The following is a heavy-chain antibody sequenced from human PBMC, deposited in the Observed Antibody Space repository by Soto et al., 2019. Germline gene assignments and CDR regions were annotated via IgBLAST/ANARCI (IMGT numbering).Heavy chain of an antibody. Sequence: QVQLVQSGAEVKKPGASVKVSCKASGYTFTSYGISWVRQAPGQGLEWMGWISAYNGNTNYAQQVQGRVTMTTDTSPTTAYMELRSLRSDDTALYFCARGRTSSPYFYVMDVWGQGTTVTVSS. CDR3: ARGRTSSPYFYVMDV. V-gene: IGHV1-18*01. CDR2: ISAYNGNT. CDR1: GYTFTSYG. J-gene: IGHJ6*02. D-gene: IGHD6-13*01.